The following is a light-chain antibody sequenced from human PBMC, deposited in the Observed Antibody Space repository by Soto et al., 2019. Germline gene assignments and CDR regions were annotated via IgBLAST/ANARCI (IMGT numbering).Light chain of an antibody. J-gene: IGKJ4*01. CDR3: QQSYSTPLT. CDR2: AAS. V-gene: IGKV1-39*01. CDR1: QSISDY. Sequence: DIQMTQSPSSLSASVGDRVTITCRASQSISDYLNWYQQKPGKAPKLLIYAASNLQSGVPSRFSGSGSGTDFTLTITSLQPEEFATYYCQQSYSTPLTFGGGTKVEIK.